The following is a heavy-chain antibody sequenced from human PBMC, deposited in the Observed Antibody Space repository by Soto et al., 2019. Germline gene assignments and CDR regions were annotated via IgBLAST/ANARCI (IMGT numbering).Heavy chain of an antibody. D-gene: IGHD3-10*01. V-gene: IGHV4-59*01. CDR3: AKEHWGSFDF. Sequence: SETLSLTCTVSGFSISQYYWNWIRQSPERGLEWIGYISYTGATMYNPSLKSRVTISRDTSKNQFSLKLSSVAAADTAVYFCAKEHWGSFDFWGQGALVTVSS. CDR1: GFSISQYY. J-gene: IGHJ4*02. CDR2: ISYTGAT.